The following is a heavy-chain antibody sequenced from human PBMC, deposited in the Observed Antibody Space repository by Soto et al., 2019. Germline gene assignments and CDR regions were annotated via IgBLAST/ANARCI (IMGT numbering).Heavy chain of an antibody. J-gene: IGHJ4*02. CDR3: ARGRPYYYDSSGYLDY. CDR1: GGSFSGYY. D-gene: IGHD3-22*01. Sequence: LSLTCAVYGGSFSGYYWSWIRQPPGKGLEWIGEINHSGSTNYNPSLKSRVTISVDTSKNQFSLKLSSVTAADTAVYYCARGRPYYYDSSGYLDYWGQGTLVTVSS. CDR2: INHSGST. V-gene: IGHV4-34*01.